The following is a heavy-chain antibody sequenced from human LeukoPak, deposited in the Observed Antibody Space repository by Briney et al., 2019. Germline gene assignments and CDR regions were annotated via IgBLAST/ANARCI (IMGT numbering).Heavy chain of an antibody. CDR2: IRSKAYGGTT. CDR3: TRDGGAVYFDWSGYFDY. CDR1: GFTFSSYA. J-gene: IGHJ4*02. V-gene: IGHV3-49*04. D-gene: IGHD3-9*01. Sequence: PGGSLRLSCAASGFTFSSYAMSWVRKAPGKGLSGVGFIRSKAYGGTTEYAASVKGRFTISRDDSKSIAYLQMNSLKTEDTAVYYCTRDGGAVYFDWSGYFDYWGQGTLVTVSS.